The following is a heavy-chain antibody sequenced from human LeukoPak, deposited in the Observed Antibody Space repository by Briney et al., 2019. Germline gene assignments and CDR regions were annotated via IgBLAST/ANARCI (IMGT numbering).Heavy chain of an antibody. CDR1: GFTVNTKY. J-gene: IGHJ4*02. CDR3: ARDFFPIVDSTWYEIGY. D-gene: IGHD2-21*01. Sequence: QGGGSLRLSCAASGFTVNTKYMSWVRQAPGTGLEWVSVVYSGGQTYYADSVRGRFSVSRDISKNTMYLQMNGLRADDTAVYYCARDFFPIVDSTWYEIGYWGQGTLVTVSS. V-gene: IGHV3-53*01. CDR2: VYSGGQT.